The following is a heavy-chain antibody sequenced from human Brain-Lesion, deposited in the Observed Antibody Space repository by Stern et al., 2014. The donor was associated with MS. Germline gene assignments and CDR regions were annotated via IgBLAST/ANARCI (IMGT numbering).Heavy chain of an antibody. CDR3: ARDQRGITIFGVVTDYYYLGMDV. CDR1: GYIFTGYY. D-gene: IGHD3-3*01. CDR2: INPNTGGT. Sequence: VQLVESGAEVKKPGASVKVSCTASGYIFTGYYIHWVRQAPGQGLEWMARINPNTGGTKYAKQFQGRVTMSRDTSISTAYVELSSLTSDDTAVYYCARDQRGITIFGVVTDYYYLGMDVWGQGTTVTVSS. J-gene: IGHJ6*02. V-gene: IGHV1-2*02.